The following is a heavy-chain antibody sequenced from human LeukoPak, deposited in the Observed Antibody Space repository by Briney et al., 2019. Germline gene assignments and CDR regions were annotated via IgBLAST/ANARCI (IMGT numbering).Heavy chain of an antibody. V-gene: IGHV3-48*04. J-gene: IGHJ4*02. CDR3: ARARESGYSYGYGGFDY. D-gene: IGHD5-18*01. CDR1: GFPFGSYS. Sequence: GGSLRLSCAASGFPFGSYSMNWVRQAPGKGLEWVSYISYSSITIYYADSVRGRFTISRDNAKNSLYLQMNSLRAEDTAVYYCARARESGYSYGYGGFDYWGQGTLVTVSS. CDR2: ISYSSITI.